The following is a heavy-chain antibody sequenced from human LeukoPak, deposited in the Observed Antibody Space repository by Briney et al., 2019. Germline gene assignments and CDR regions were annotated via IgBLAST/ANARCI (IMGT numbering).Heavy chain of an antibody. V-gene: IGHV3-7*05. Sequence: GGSLRLSCAASGFTFSSYWMTWVRQGPGKGLEWVATIDQVGSEKYYVDSVKGRFTISRDNAKNSLYLQMHSLRAEDTAVYYCARDALGYCSGGRCYSPFDFWGQGTLVTVSS. CDR2: IDQVGSEK. J-gene: IGHJ4*02. D-gene: IGHD2-15*01. CDR1: GFTFSSYW. CDR3: ARDALGYCSGGRCYSPFDF.